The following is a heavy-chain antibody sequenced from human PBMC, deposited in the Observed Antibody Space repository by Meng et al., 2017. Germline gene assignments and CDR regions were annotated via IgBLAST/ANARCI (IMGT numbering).Heavy chain of an antibody. CDR3: ARDLVMGGEWAFDY. CDR1: GDSISNYY. D-gene: IGHD2-8*02. Sequence: GSLRLSCTVSGDSISNYYWSWIRQPAGKGLEWIGRIYTSGNTNYNPSLKSRVTMPVDTSKNQFPLNLSSVTAADTAVYYCARDLVMGGEWAFDYWGQGKLVTVSS. V-gene: IGHV4-4*07. J-gene: IGHJ4*02. CDR2: IYTSGNT.